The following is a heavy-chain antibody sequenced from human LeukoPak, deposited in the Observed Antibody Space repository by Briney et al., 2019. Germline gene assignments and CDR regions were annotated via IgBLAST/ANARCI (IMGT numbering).Heavy chain of an antibody. CDR3: ARVRAHNDILTGYYEDC. CDR1: GGSISSGGYY. D-gene: IGHD3-9*01. Sequence: PSETLSLTCTVSGGSISSGGYYWSWIRQHPGKGLEWIGYIYYSGSTYYNPSLKSRVTISVDTSKNQFSLKLSSVTAADTAVYYCARVRAHNDILTGYYEDCWGQGTLVTVSS. CDR2: IYYSGST. J-gene: IGHJ4*02. V-gene: IGHV4-31*03.